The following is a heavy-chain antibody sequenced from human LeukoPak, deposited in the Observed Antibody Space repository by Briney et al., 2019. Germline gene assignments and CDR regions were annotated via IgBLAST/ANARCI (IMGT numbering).Heavy chain of an antibody. CDR2: IRYDGSNK. CDR3: AKDIPWFGELLGNSAFDY. Sequence: GGSLRLSCAASGFTFSSYGMHWVRQAPGKGLEWVAFIRYDGSNKYYADSVKGRFTISRDNSKNPLYLQMNSLRAEDTAVYYCAKDIPWFGELLGNSAFDYWGQGTLVTVSS. D-gene: IGHD3-10*01. V-gene: IGHV3-30*02. CDR1: GFTFSSYG. J-gene: IGHJ4*02.